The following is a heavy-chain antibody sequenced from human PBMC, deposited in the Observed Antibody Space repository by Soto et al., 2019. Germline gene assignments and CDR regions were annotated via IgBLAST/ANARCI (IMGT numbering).Heavy chain of an antibody. CDR1: GGSISSYY. D-gene: IGHD6-6*01. CDR3: ARGPSPLAY. Sequence: PSETLSLTCTVSGGSISSYYWSWIRQPPGKGLEWIGYIYYNGSTNYNPSLKSRITINADTSKNQFSLHLSSVTPQDTAVYYCARGPSPLAYWGRGTVVTVSS. J-gene: IGHJ4*02. CDR2: IYYNGST. V-gene: IGHV4-59*12.